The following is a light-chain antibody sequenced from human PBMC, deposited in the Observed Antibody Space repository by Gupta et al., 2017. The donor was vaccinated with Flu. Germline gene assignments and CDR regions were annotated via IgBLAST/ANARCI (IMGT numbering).Light chain of an antibody. V-gene: IGLV8-61*01. J-gene: IGLJ3*02. CDR3: LLYMRSALNLV. CDR1: YGSVSTSNY. CDR2: STN. Sequence: QTVMTQEPSLSVSPGGSVTLICGLSYGSVSTSNYPSWYQQTPGQAQRTLIYSTNIRSSGVPDRFSGSTLGNKAALTITGAQADDEADYYCLLYMRSALNLVFGGGTKLTVL.